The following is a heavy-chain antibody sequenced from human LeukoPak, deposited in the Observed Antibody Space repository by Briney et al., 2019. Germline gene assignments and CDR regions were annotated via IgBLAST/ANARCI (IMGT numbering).Heavy chain of an antibody. V-gene: IGHV3-23*01. CDR3: ARLGVTYSFDY. D-gene: IGHD2-21*02. CDR1: GFAFSSYA. CDR2: IRGSGGST. Sequence: GGSLRLSCAASGFAFSSYAMTWVRQAPGKGLEWVSSIRGSGGSTYYADSVKGRLTVSRDNSKSMVYLQMSSLRAEETAVYYCARLGVTYSFDYWGQGALVPSPQ. J-gene: IGHJ4*02.